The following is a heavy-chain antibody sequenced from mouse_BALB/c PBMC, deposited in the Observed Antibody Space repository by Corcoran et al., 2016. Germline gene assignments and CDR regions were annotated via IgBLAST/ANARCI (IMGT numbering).Heavy chain of an antibody. CDR2: IDPANGNT. Sequence: EVQLQQSGAVLVKTGASGKLSCTAAGFNIKDTYMHWVKQRPEQGLEWIGRIDPANGNTKSDPKFQGKATRTADTTSNTAYLQLSSLTSADTAVYYCARWDWYFYVWGAGTTVTVSS. CDR3: ARWDWYFYV. V-gene: IGHV14-3*02. CDR1: GFNIKDTY. J-gene: IGHJ1*01.